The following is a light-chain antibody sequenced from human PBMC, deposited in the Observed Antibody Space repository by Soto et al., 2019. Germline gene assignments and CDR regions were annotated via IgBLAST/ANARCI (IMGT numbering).Light chain of an antibody. J-gene: IGLJ1*01. CDR3: SSYTSTRTLL. V-gene: IGLV2-14*01. Sequence: QPPSLSRSPGQSLTISCTGSSRGVGGYNYVSWYQQHPGKAPKLMIYDVSNRPSGVSNRFSGSKSGNTASLTISGLQAEDEADYYCSSYTSTRTLLFGTGTQLTVL. CDR2: DVS. CDR1: SRGVGGYNY.